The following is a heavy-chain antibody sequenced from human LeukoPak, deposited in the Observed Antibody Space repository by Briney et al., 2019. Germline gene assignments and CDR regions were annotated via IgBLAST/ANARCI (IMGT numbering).Heavy chain of an antibody. J-gene: IGHJ5*02. CDR2: IWYDGSNK. D-gene: IGHD6-13*01. Sequence: TGGSLRLSCAASGFTFSSYCMHWVRQAPGKGREWVAVIWYDGSNKYYADSVKGRFTISRDNSKNTLYLQMNSLRAEDTAVYYCARDSEDVAAAGARWFDPWGQGTLVTVSS. V-gene: IGHV3-33*01. CDR1: GFTFSSYC. CDR3: ARDSEDVAAAGARWFDP.